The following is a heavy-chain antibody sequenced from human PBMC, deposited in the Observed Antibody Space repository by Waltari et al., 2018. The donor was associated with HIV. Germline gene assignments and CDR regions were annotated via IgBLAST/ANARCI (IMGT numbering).Heavy chain of an antibody. Sequence: QVQLVQSGAEVKKPGSSVKVSCKASGGTFSSYAISWVRQAPGQGIEWMGGFMPILDTANSATKFQGRGTITPDESTSTAYMELSSLRSEDTAVYYCARGMHYYDSSGYSGYYFDYWGQGTLVTVSS. CDR1: GGTFSSYA. J-gene: IGHJ4*02. D-gene: IGHD3-22*01. CDR3: ARGMHYYDSSGYSGYYFDY. CDR2: FMPILDTA. V-gene: IGHV1-69*01.